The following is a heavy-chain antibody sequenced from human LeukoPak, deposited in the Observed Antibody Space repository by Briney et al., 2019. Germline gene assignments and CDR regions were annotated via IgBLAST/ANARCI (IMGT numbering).Heavy chain of an antibody. CDR2: MNPNSGNT. CDR3: ARAPTRFLEWLSPYYYYYGMDV. J-gene: IGHJ6*02. D-gene: IGHD3-3*01. V-gene: IGHV1-8*01. CDR1: GYTFTSYD. Sequence: ASVKVSCKASGYTFTSYDINWVRRATGQGLEWMGWMNPNSGNTGYAQKFQGRVTMTRNTSISTAYMELSSLRSEDTAVYYCARAPTRFLEWLSPYYYYYGMDVWGQGTTVTVSS.